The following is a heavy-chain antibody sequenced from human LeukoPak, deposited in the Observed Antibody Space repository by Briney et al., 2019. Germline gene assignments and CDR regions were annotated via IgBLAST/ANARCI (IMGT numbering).Heavy chain of an antibody. CDR1: GFSFSNYA. D-gene: IGHD4-23*01. J-gene: IGHJ4*02. CDR3: AKERSLNGGYSDGYFDH. V-gene: IGHV3-23*01. CDR2: ISDSGSNT. Sequence: GGSLRLSCVASGFSFSNYAMSWVRQTPGKGPEWVSVISDSGSNTYYADSVKGRFTISRDNSKNTLYLQINSLRAEDTALYHCAKERSLNGGYSDGYFDHWGQGTLVAVSS.